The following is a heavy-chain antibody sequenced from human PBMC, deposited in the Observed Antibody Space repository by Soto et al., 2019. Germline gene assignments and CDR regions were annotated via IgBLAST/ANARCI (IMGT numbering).Heavy chain of an antibody. J-gene: IGHJ6*03. CDR2: IKQDGSEK. CDR3: ARDQEDIVVVPAAYYYYYYMDV. Sequence: EVQLVESGGGLVQPGGSLRLSCAASGFTFSSYWMSWVRQAPGKGLEWVANIKQDGSEKYYVDSVKGRFTISRDNAKNSLYLQMNSLRAEDTSVNYCARDQEDIVVVPAAYYYYYYMDVWGKGTTVTVSS. CDR1: GFTFSSYW. V-gene: IGHV3-7*01. D-gene: IGHD2-2*01.